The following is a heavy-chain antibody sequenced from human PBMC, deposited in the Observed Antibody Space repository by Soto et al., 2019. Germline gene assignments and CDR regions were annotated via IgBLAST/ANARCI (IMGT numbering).Heavy chain of an antibody. Sequence: GSLRLSCAASGFTFSTYAMHWVRQAPGKGLEWVAVISHDGSNKYYADSVKGRFTISRDNSKNTLYVQMNSLRGEDTAVYCCTRDPGIVVVPVTMGDYFDYWGQGTLVTVSS. CDR1: GFTFSTYA. V-gene: IGHV3-30-3*01. J-gene: IGHJ4*02. D-gene: IGHD2-2*01. CDR3: TRDPGIVVVPVTMGDYFDY. CDR2: ISHDGSNK.